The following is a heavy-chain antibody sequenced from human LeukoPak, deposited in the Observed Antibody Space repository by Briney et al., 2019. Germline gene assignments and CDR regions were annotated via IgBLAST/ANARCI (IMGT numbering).Heavy chain of an antibody. D-gene: IGHD6-13*01. J-gene: IGHJ4*02. Sequence: GGSLRLSCAASGFTVSSNYMGWVRQAPGKGLEWVSVIYSGGSTYYADSVKGRFTISRDNSKNMLYLQMNSLRAEDTAVYYCARGTRIAAAVIDYWGQGTLVTVSS. V-gene: IGHV3-53*01. CDR2: IYSGGST. CDR1: GFTVSSNY. CDR3: ARGTRIAAAVIDY.